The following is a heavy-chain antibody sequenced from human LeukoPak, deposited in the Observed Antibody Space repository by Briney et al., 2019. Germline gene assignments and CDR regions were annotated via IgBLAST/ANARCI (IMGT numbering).Heavy chain of an antibody. Sequence: ASVKVSCKASGYTFTSYDINWVRQATGQGLEWMGWMNPNSGNTGYAQKFQGRVTMTRNTSISTAYMELSSLRSEDTAVYYCARDFRSFWHRYYYDSSGPPEYFQHWGQGTLVTVSS. CDR1: GYTFTSYD. CDR2: MNPNSGNT. CDR3: ARDFRSFWHRYYYDSSGPPEYFQH. D-gene: IGHD3-22*01. V-gene: IGHV1-8*01. J-gene: IGHJ1*01.